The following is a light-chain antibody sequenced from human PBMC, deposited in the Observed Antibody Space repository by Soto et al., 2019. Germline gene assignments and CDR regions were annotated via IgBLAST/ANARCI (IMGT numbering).Light chain of an antibody. Sequence: QPVLTQPPSVSGAPGQRVTISCTGSSSNIGAPYDVHWYQQLPGTAPKLLIYGNSNRPSGVPDRFSGSKSGTSASLAITGLQAEDEADYYCQSYDSSLSGLVFGGGTQLTVL. J-gene: IGLJ2*01. CDR2: GNS. CDR1: SSNIGAPYD. V-gene: IGLV1-40*01. CDR3: QSYDSSLSGLV.